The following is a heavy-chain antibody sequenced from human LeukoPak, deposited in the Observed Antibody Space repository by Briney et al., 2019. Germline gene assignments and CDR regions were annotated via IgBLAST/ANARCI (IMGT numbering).Heavy chain of an antibody. Sequence: GGSLRLSCAASGFTFSSAWMSWVRQAPGQGLEWVCRLKTKTDGGTTDYAAPVKGRFTISRDDSKDTLYLQMNGLKSDDTAVYYCANIFGGNSHRSDYWGQGTLVTVSS. CDR2: LKTKTDGGTT. CDR3: ANIFGGNSHRSDY. J-gene: IGHJ4*02. CDR1: GFTFSSAW. D-gene: IGHD4-23*01. V-gene: IGHV3-15*01.